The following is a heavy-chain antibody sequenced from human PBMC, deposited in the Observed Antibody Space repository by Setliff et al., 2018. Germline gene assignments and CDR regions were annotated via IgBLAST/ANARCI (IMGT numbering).Heavy chain of an antibody. CDR1: GGSISSSSYY. CDR3: ARERTIFGILVISGWFDP. D-gene: IGHD3-3*01. CDR2: VSASGST. J-gene: IGHJ5*02. Sequence: PSETLSLTCTVSGGSISSSSYYWGWIRQPPGKGLEWIGRVSASGSTTYNPSLKSRVTMSVDTSRNQISLNLTSVTAADTAMYYCARERTIFGILVISGWFDPWGQGTVVTVSS. V-gene: IGHV4-39*07.